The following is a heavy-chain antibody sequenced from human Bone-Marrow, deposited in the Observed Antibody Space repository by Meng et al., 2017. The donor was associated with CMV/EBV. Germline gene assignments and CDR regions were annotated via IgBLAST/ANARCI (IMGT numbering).Heavy chain of an antibody. D-gene: IGHD5-18*01. Sequence: SETLSLTCTASDGSISSYYWSWIRQPAGKGLEWIGRIYTSGSTNYNPSLKSRVTISVDTSKNQFPLKLSSVTAADTAVYYCARVPKGYSYGYAFDPWGQGTLVTVSS. J-gene: IGHJ5*02. V-gene: IGHV4-4*07. CDR3: ARVPKGYSYGYAFDP. CDR1: DGSISSYY. CDR2: IYTSGST.